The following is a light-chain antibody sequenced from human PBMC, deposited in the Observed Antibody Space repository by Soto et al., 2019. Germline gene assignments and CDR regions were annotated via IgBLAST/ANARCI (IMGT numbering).Light chain of an antibody. CDR2: GAS. CDR1: QSTSSW. V-gene: IGKV1-5*03. J-gene: IGKJ1*01. Sequence: DFLMTQSPSTLSASVGETVTLTCRASQSTSSWVAWYQQRPGKPPKLVIYGASTLERGVPSRFSGSGSGTEFTLTIAGLQPDDFATYYCQHYKPYKTFGQGTRV. CDR3: QHYKPYKT.